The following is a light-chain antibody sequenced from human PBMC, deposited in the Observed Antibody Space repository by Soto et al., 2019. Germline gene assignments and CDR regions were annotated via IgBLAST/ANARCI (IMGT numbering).Light chain of an antibody. V-gene: IGKV1-5*03. CDR3: QQYSSLPYT. CDR2: KAS. CDR1: QSINSW. J-gene: IGKJ2*01. Sequence: DIQMTQSPSILSASVGDRVTITCRASQSINSWLAWYQQKPGKAPKVLIYKASNLESGVPSRFSGSGSGTEFTLTISSLQPDDFPNYSCQQYSSLPYTFGQGTKLEIK.